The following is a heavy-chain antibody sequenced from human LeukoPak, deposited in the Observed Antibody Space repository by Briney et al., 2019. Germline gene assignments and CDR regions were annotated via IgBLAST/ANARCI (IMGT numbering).Heavy chain of an antibody. CDR2: IYYSGST. J-gene: IGHJ4*02. CDR1: GGSISSSSYY. D-gene: IGHD2-2*01. Sequence: TSETLSLTCTVSGGSISSSSYYWGWIRRPPGKGLEWIGSIYYSGSTYYNPSLKSRVTTSVDTSKNQFSLKLSSVTAADTAVYYCARQLGYCSSTSCYADKVDYWGQGTLVTVSS. CDR3: ARQLGYCSSTSCYADKVDY. V-gene: IGHV4-39*01.